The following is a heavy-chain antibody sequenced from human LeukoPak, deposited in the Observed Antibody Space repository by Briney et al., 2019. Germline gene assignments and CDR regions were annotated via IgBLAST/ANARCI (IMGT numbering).Heavy chain of an antibody. D-gene: IGHD6-13*01. CDR3: VKVPGYSSSWYSGLDY. V-gene: IGHV3-23*01. J-gene: IGHJ4*02. CDR1: GFSFSDYA. Sequence: PGGSLRLSCAASGFSFSDYAMTWVRQAPGKGLEWVSAITGSAISTYYADSVKGRFTISRDNSDNTLYLQMSSLRADDTAVYYCVKVPGYSSSWYSGLDYWGQGTLVTVPS. CDR2: ITGSAIST.